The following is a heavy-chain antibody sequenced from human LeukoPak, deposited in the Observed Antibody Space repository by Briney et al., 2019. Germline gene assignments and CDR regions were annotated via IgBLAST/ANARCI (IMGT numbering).Heavy chain of an antibody. Sequence: SETLSLTCTVSGGSITTYNWIWIRQTPGQALEWIGHIYSSGATKYNPSLKSRATILLDTSKNQLSLKLSSVSAADTAVYYCARRTPGPQLDEYVAYFFDHWGQGTQVTVSS. CDR2: IYSSGAT. V-gene: IGHV4-4*09. J-gene: IGHJ4*02. D-gene: IGHD2-2*01. CDR3: ARRTPGPQLDEYVAYFFDH. CDR1: GGSITTYN.